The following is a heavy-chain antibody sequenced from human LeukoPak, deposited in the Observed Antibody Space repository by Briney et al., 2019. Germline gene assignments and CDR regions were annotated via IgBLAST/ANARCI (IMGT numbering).Heavy chain of an antibody. J-gene: IGHJ6*03. Sequence: SETLSLTCAVYGGSSSGYSWSWVRQPPGKGLEWIGEINHSGSTNYNPSLKSRVTISVDTSKNQFSLKLSSVTAADTAVYYCAKRGSGFYYYFYYMDVWGKGTTVTVSS. V-gene: IGHV4-34*01. CDR3: AKRGSGFYYYFYYMDV. CDR1: GGSSSGYS. D-gene: IGHD3-10*01. CDR2: INHSGST.